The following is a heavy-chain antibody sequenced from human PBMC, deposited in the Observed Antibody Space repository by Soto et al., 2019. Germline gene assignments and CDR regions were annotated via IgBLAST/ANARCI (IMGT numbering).Heavy chain of an antibody. CDR1: GGSISSYY. V-gene: IGHV4-59*12. CDR2: IYYSGST. D-gene: IGHD1-26*01. Sequence: SETLSLTCTVSGGSISSYYWSWIRQPPGKGLEWIGYIYYSGSTSYNSSLKSRVTISVDMSKNQFSLKLSSVTAADTAVYYCATYSGSYHYFDYWGQGILVTVSS. CDR3: ATYSGSYHYFDY. J-gene: IGHJ4*02.